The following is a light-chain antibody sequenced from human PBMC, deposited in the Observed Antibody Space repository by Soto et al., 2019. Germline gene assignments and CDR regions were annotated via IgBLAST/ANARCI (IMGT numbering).Light chain of an antibody. V-gene: IGLV2-8*01. CDR3: SSYGGSDNLV. CDR2: EVS. CDR1: SSDVGGYNY. Sequence: QSALTQPPSASGSPGQSVTISCTGTSSDVGGYNYVSWYQQHPGKVPKLMIYEVSKRPSGVPDRFSGSKSGNTASPTVSGLQAEDEADYYCSSYGGSDNLVFGGGTKLTVL. J-gene: IGLJ2*01.